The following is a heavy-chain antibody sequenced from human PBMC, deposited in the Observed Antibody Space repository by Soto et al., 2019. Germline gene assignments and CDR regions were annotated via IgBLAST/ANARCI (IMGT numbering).Heavy chain of an antibody. CDR2: ISFDGNSI. J-gene: IGHJ4*02. V-gene: IGHV3-30*03. Sequence: RSSLSLSCAASGFTFSSYAMHSVRQAPGKGLEWVALISFDGNSIYFSDSLKGRFTISRDDSKNTMYLQMNSLRAEDTAVYYCVSWVSAHFDYWGQGTLVTVPS. D-gene: IGHD2-8*01. CDR3: VSWVSAHFDY. CDR1: GFTFSSYA.